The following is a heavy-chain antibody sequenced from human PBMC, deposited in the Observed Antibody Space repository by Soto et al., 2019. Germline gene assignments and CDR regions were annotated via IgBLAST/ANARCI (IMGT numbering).Heavy chain of an antibody. CDR2: IYYSGST. CDR3: ARDLLGRSYYYYYGMDV. V-gene: IGHV4-31*03. Sequence: QVQLQESGPGLVKPSQTLSLTCTVSGGSISSGGYYWSWIRQHPGKGLEWIGYIYYSGSTYYNPSLKRRVTISVDTSKNQFSLKLSSVTAADTAVYYCARDLLGRSYYYYYGMDVWGQGTTVTVSS. J-gene: IGHJ6*02. CDR1: GGSISSGGYY. D-gene: IGHD7-27*01.